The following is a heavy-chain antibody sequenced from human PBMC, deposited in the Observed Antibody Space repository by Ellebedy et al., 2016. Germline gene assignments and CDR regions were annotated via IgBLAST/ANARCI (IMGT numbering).Heavy chain of an antibody. CDR3: TRGSTRWSADSGH. J-gene: IGHJ1*01. CDR2: ISGSTDYT. Sequence: GESLKISXAASGFIFSDYYMSWIRQAPGKGLQWVSHISGSTDYTNYADSLKGRFTISRDNAKNSLYLQLNSLRDEDTAVYYCTRGSTRWSADSGHWGQGTLVTVSS. V-gene: IGHV3-11*06. D-gene: IGHD2-15*01. CDR1: GFIFSDYY.